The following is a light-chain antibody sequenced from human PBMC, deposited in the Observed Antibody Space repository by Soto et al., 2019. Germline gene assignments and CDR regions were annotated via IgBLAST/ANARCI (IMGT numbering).Light chain of an antibody. J-gene: IGKJ4*01. CDR3: QQFASYPLT. CDR2: DAS. CDR1: QSVSNNY. Sequence: EIVLTQSPGTLSLSPGERATLSCRASQSVSNNYLAWYQQKPGQAPTLLIYDASNRATGIPDRFSGGGSGTDFTLTISRLEPEDFAVYYCQQFASYPLTFGGGTKVDIK. V-gene: IGKV3-20*01.